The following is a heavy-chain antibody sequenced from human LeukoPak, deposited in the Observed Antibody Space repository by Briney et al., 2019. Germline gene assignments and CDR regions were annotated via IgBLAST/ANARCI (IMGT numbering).Heavy chain of an antibody. Sequence: ASVTLSCKASGYTFTDHYIHWVRQAPGQGLEWMGVIHPSGGSTAFAQKFQGRVSMTSDTSTSTVYVELRSLTSDDTAVYYCARATLDAAMVYWSFDLWGRGTLVTVSS. V-gene: IGHV1-46*01. J-gene: IGHJ2*01. CDR3: ARATLDAAMVYWSFDL. CDR1: GYTFTDHY. CDR2: IHPSGGST. D-gene: IGHD5-18*01.